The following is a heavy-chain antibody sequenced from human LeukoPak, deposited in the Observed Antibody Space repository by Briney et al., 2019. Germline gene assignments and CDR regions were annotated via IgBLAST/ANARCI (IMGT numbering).Heavy chain of an antibody. D-gene: IGHD5-24*01. V-gene: IGHV4-59*01. CDR3: ARTPDVTRWLQPFDY. CDR1: GGSISSYY. CDR2: VYYSGST. Sequence: SETLSLTCTVSGGSISSYYWSWIRQPPGKGLEWIGYVYYSGSTNYNPSLKSRVTISVDTSKNQFSLRLSSVTAADTAFYYCARTPDVTRWLQPFDYWGQGILVTVSS. J-gene: IGHJ4*02.